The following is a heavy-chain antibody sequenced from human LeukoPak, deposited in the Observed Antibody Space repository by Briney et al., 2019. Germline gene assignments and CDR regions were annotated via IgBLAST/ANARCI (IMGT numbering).Heavy chain of an antibody. D-gene: IGHD2-21*02. J-gene: IGHJ6*02. V-gene: IGHV3-7*01. Sequence: GGSLRLSCAASGFTFSSYWMSWVRQAPGKGLEWVANIKQDGSEKYYVDSVKGRFTISRDNAKNSLYLQMNSLRAEDTAVYYCARDLTVTSIVVVTEGQPTDVWGQGTTVTVSS. CDR3: ARDLTVTSIVVVTEGQPTDV. CDR2: IKQDGSEK. CDR1: GFTFSSYW.